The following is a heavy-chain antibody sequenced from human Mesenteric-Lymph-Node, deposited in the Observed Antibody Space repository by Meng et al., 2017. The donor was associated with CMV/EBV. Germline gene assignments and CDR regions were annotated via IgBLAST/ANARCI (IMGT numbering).Heavy chain of an antibody. D-gene: IGHD6-13*01. CDR3: ASHIASAGSYWYFDL. CDR1: GGSFSNYY. CDR2: INHSGST. J-gene: IGHJ2*01. V-gene: IGHV4-34*01. Sequence: VYGGSFSNYYWSWIRQPPGRGLEWIGEINHSGSTNCNPSLKSQVTISVDTSKNQFSLKLNSVTAADTAVYYCASHIASAGSYWYFDLWTRGTLVTVSS.